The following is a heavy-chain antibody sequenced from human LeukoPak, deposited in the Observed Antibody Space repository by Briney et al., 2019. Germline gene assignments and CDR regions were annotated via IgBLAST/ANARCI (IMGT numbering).Heavy chain of an antibody. CDR1: EFTFSSYD. CDR3: AVVAVASPFDY. CDR2: ISYDGSNK. V-gene: IGHV3-30*03. D-gene: IGHD6-19*01. J-gene: IGHJ4*02. Sequence: GGSLRLSCAASEFTFSSYDMHWVRQAPGKGLEWVAVISYDGSNKYYADSVKGRFTISRDNSKNTLYLKMNSLRAEDTAVYYCAVVAVASPFDYWGLGILVTVSS.